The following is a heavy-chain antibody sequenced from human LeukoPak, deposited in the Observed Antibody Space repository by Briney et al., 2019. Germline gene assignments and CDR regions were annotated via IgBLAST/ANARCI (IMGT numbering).Heavy chain of an antibody. CDR2: INHSGST. Sequence: TSETLSLTCAVYGGSFSGYYWSWIRQPPGKGLEWIGEINHSGSTNYNPSLKSRVTISVDTSKNQFSLKLSSVTAADTAVYYCARVVVVPAIAGYYYYYMDVWGKGTTVTVSS. V-gene: IGHV4-34*01. J-gene: IGHJ6*03. CDR1: GGSFSGYY. CDR3: ARVVVVPAIAGYYYYYMDV. D-gene: IGHD2-2*01.